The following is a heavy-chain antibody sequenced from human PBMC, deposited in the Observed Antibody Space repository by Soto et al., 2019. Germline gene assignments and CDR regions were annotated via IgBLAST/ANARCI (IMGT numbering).Heavy chain of an antibody. CDR3: AKGSIEYSASVDT. V-gene: IGHV3-23*01. Sequence: DVQLLESGGGLVQPGGSLRLSCAASGFSFSSYAMVWVRQAPGKGLEWVAVISARGGSSYFADSVKGRFTLSRDNSKNVLSLEMNSLRAEDTAIYFCAKGSIEYSASVDTWCQGTLVVVSS. CDR1: GFSFSSYA. CDR2: ISARGGSS. D-gene: IGHD5-12*01. J-gene: IGHJ5*02.